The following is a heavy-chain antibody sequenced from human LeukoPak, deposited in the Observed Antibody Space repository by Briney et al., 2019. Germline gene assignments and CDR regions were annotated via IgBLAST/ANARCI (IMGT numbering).Heavy chain of an antibody. CDR2: ISYDGSNK. V-gene: IGHV3-30-3*01. CDR3: ARDLDYYGSGSPSMDV. J-gene: IGHJ6*02. D-gene: IGHD3-10*01. CDR1: GFTFSSYA. Sequence: GGSLRLSCAASGFTFSSYAMHWVRQAPGKGLEWVAVISYDGSNKYYADSVKGRFTISRDNSKNTLYLQMNSLRAEDTAVYYCARDLDYYGSGSPSMDVWGQGTTVTVSS.